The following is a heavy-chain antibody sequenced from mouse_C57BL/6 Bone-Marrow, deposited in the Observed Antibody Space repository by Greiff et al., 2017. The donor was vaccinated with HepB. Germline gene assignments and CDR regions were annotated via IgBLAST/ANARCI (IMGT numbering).Heavy chain of an antibody. CDR2: ISDGGSYT. J-gene: IGHJ3*01. Sequence: EVKLVESGGGLVKPGGSLKLSCAASGFTFSSYAMSWVRQTPEKRLEWVATISDGGSYTYYPDNVKGRFTISRDNAKNNLYLQMSHLKSEDTAMYYCARDGYYVAWFAYWGQGTLVTVSA. D-gene: IGHD2-3*01. V-gene: IGHV5-4*01. CDR3: ARDGYYVAWFAY. CDR1: GFTFSSYA.